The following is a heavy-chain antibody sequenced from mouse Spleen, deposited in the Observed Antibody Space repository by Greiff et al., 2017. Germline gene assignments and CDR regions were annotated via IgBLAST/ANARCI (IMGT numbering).Heavy chain of an antibody. CDR2: IDPSDSYT. Sequence: QVQLQQSGAELVMPGASVKLSCKASGYTFTSYWMHWVKQRPGQGLEWIGEIDPSDSYTNYNQKFKGKATLTVDKSSSTAYMQLSSLTSEDSAVYYCALYDGFAYWGQGTLVTVSA. V-gene: IGHV1-69*01. CDR1: GYTFTSYW. J-gene: IGHJ3*01. CDR3: ALYDGFAY. D-gene: IGHD2-12*01.